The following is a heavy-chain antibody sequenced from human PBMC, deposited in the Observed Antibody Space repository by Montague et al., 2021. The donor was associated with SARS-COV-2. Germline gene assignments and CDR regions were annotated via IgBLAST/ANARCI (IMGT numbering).Heavy chain of an antibody. Sequence: SETLSLTCAVYGGSFSGYYWSWIRQSPGKGLEWIGEINHSGSTKYNPSLKSRVTIPVDTSKNQFSLKLSSVTAADTAVYYCARGLQRVVPCVLGVGPYYNYCDMDVWGKGTTVTVSS. J-gene: IGHJ6*03. CDR1: GGSFSGYY. D-gene: IGHD2-2*01. V-gene: IGHV4-34*01. CDR3: ARGLQRVVPCVLGVGPYYNYCDMDV. CDR2: INHSGST.